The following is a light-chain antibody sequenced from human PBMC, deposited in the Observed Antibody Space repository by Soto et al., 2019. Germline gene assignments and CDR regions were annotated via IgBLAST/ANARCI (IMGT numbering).Light chain of an antibody. J-gene: IGKJ2*01. CDR2: AAS. CDR3: QQYGSSSYT. CDR1: QSISSIY. Sequence: EIVLTQSPGTLSLSPGERATLSCRASQSISSIYVAWYQQKPGQAPRLLIYAASSRATGIPDRFSGSGSGTAFTLTISSLETADFAVYYWQQYGSSSYTFGQGTQLEIK. V-gene: IGKV3-20*01.